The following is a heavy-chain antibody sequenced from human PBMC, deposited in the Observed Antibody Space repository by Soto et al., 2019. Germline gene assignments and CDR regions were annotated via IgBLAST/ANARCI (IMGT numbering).Heavy chain of an antibody. J-gene: IGHJ6*02. CDR1: GYTFTGSY. V-gene: IGHV1-2*04. D-gene: IGHD5-18*01. CDR2: INPNSGGT. Sequence: ASVKVSCTASGYTFTGSYMHWVRPAPGQGLEWMGWINPNSGGTNYAQKFQGWVTMTRDTSISTAYMELSRLRSDDTAVYYCARDLHLYSYGYYYYYGMDVWGQGTTVTVSS. CDR3: ARDLHLYSYGYYYYYGMDV.